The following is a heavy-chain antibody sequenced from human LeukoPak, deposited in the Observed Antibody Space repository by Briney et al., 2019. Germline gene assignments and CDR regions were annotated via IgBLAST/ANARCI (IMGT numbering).Heavy chain of an antibody. CDR1: GFTFSSYA. CDR3: AREAYGSGRPFDY. D-gene: IGHD3-10*01. CDR2: ISSNGSST. J-gene: IGHJ4*02. V-gene: IGHV3-64*01. Sequence: GGSLRLSCAASGFTFSSYAMHWVRQAPGKGLEYVSAISSNGSSTYYANSVKGRFTISRDNSKNTLYLQMGSLRAEDMAVYYCAREAYGSGRPFDYWGQGTLVTVSS.